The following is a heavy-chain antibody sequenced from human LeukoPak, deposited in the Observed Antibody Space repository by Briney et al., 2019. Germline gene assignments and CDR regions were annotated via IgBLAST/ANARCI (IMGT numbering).Heavy chain of an antibody. CDR2: IKQDGSEE. CDR1: GFTFGSYW. Sequence: GGSLRLSCAASGFTFGSYWMSWVRQAPGKGLEWVANIKQDGSEEYYVDSVKGRFTISRDNSKNTLYLQMNSLRVEDTALYYCAKAVSTTGQYYYYGMDVWGQGTTVTVSS. CDR3: AKAVSTTGQYYYYGMDV. D-gene: IGHD2-15*01. J-gene: IGHJ6*02. V-gene: IGHV3-7*04.